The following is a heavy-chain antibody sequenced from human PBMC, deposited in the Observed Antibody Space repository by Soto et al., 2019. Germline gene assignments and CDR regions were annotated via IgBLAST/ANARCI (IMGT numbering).Heavy chain of an antibody. V-gene: IGHV4-31*03. CDR2: IFYSGST. D-gene: IGHD3-3*01. J-gene: IGHJ4*02. Sequence: QVQLQESGPGLVKPSQSLSLTCSVSGGSINSGGYYWSWIRQHPGKGLEWIGSIFYSGSTYYNPSLKSRVTISVDTSKNQFSLKLKSVTVGDTAVYYCARDRGDYDFWSGTGGYFDFWGQGTLVTVSS. CDR3: ARDRGDYDFWSGTGGYFDF. CDR1: GGSINSGGYY.